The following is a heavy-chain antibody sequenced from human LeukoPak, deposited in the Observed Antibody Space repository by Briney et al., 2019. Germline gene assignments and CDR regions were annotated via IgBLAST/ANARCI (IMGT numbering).Heavy chain of an antibody. CDR3: ARAPGGVCGGDCLNWFDP. CDR1: GGTFSSYAI. Sequence: SCKASGGTFSSYAISWVRQAPGQGLEWIGYIYYSGSTYYNPSLKSRVTISVDTSKNQFSLKLSSVTAADTAVYYCARAPGGVCGGDCLNWFDPWGQGTLVTVSS. V-gene: IGHV4-30-4*08. J-gene: IGHJ5*02. CDR2: IYYSGST. D-gene: IGHD2-21*02.